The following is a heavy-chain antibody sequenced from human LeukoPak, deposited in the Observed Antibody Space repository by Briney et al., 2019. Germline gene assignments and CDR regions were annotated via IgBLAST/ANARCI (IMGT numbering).Heavy chain of an antibody. CDR1: GGTFSSYA. V-gene: IGHV1-69*13. CDR2: IIPIFGTA. CDR3: ARDVRLGELSLPYYFDY. J-gene: IGHJ4*02. D-gene: IGHD3-16*02. Sequence: ASAKVSCKASGGTFSSYAISWVRQAPGQGLEWMGGIIPIFGTANYAQKFQGRVTITADESTSTAYMELSSLRSEDTAVYYCARDVRLGELSLPYYFDYWGQGTLVTVSS.